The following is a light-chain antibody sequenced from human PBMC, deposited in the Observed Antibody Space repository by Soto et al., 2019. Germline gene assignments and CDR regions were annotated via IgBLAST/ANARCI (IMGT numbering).Light chain of an antibody. J-gene: IGKJ3*01. CDR1: QSVSSN. CDR3: QQSNNWPFT. CDR2: GAS. Sequence: EIVMTQSPATLSVSPGERATLSCRASQSVSSNLAWYQQKPGQAPRLLIYGASTRATGIPARFSGSGSGTDFTLTISSLQSEDFAVYYCQQSNNWPFTVGPGTKVDI. V-gene: IGKV3-15*01.